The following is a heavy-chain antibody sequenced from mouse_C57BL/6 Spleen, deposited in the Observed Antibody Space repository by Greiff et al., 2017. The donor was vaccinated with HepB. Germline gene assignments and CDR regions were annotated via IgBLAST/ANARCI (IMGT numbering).Heavy chain of an antibody. V-gene: IGHV3-6*01. D-gene: IGHD2-2*01. J-gene: IGHJ4*01. CDR3: AREGYGAMDY. Sequence: DVKLQESGPGLVNPSQSLSLTCSVTGYSITSGYYWNWIRQFPGNKLEWMGYISYDGSNNYNPSLKNRISITRDTSKNQFFLKLNSVTTEDTATYYCAREGYGAMDYWGQGTSVTVSS. CDR2: ISYDGSN. CDR1: GYSITSGYY.